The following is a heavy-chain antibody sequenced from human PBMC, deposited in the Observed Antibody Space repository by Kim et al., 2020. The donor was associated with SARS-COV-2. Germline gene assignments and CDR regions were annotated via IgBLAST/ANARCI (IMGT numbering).Heavy chain of an antibody. D-gene: IGHD6-6*01. J-gene: IGHJ4*02. CDR3: ARDSVRHFDY. V-gene: IGHV6-1*01. Sequence: YNDYAVSVKSRITIHPDTSKNQFSLPLNSVTPEDTAVDYCARDSVRHFDYWGQGTLVTVSS. CDR2: YN.